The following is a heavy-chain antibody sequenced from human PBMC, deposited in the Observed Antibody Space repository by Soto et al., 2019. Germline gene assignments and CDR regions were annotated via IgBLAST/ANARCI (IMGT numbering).Heavy chain of an antibody. J-gene: IGHJ4*02. CDR1: GVSISSGCYY. Sequence: PSETLSLTCTVSGVSISSGCYYWSWIRQHPGKGLEWIGNIYYIGRTYYNPSLKSRVILSVDTSKNHLSLTLTSVTASGPAMDYCASAVGADSEYYCCFGGQGAL. D-gene: IGHD2-21*02. CDR3: ASAVGADSEYYCCF. CDR2: IYYIGRT. V-gene: IGHV4-31*03.